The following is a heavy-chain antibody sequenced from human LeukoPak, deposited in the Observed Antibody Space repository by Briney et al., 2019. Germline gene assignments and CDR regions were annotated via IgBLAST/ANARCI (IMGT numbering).Heavy chain of an antibody. CDR3: ARHVVRYYYDSSGSQSPFDY. CDR1: GGSFSGYY. Sequence: SETLSLTCAVYGGSFSGYYWSWIRQPPGKGLEWIGEINHSGSTNYNPSLKSRVTISVDTSKSQFSLKLSSVTAADTAVYYCARHVVRYYYDSSGSQSPFDYWGQGTLVTVSS. CDR2: INHSGST. V-gene: IGHV4-34*01. D-gene: IGHD3-22*01. J-gene: IGHJ4*02.